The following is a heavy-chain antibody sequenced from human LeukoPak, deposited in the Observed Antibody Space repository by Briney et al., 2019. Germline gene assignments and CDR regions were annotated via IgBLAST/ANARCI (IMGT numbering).Heavy chain of an antibody. CDR3: ARDVIAARGSFDY. CDR2: NYYSGST. Sequence: PSETLSLTCTVSGDSISSRDYHWSWIRQPPGKGLEWIGYNYYSGSTNYNPSLKSRVTISVDTSKNQFSLKLSAVTAADTAVYYCARDVIAARGSFDYWGQGTLVTVSS. D-gene: IGHD6-6*01. CDR1: GDSISSRDYH. J-gene: IGHJ4*02. V-gene: IGHV4-61*08.